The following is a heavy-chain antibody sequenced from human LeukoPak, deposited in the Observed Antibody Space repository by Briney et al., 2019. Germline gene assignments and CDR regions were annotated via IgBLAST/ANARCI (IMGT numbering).Heavy chain of an antibody. CDR1: GGSIASYY. V-gene: IGHV4-59*12. CDR3: ARDKRELWSVVWFDP. CDR2: IYHSGST. D-gene: IGHD5-18*01. J-gene: IGHJ5*02. Sequence: SETLSLTCTVSGGSIASYYWSWIRQFPGKGLEWIGEIYHSGSTNYNPSLKSRVTISVDTSKNQFSLKLSSVTAADTAVYYCARDKRELWSVVWFDPWGQGTLVTVSS.